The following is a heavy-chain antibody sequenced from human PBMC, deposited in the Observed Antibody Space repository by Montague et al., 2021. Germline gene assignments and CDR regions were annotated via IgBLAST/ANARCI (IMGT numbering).Heavy chain of an antibody. V-gene: IGHV4-59*01. J-gene: IGHJ6*04. Sequence: SETPSLTCSVSGASISDYYWSWIRQPPGKGLEWIGCIYYSRRTNYNPSLKSRVTISVDTSKNQFSLKLSSVTAADTAFYYCAVTNPYYYCGMDVWGKGTTVTVPS. CDR3: AVTNPYYYCGMDV. D-gene: IGHD1-14*01. CDR1: GASISDYY. CDR2: IYYSRRT.